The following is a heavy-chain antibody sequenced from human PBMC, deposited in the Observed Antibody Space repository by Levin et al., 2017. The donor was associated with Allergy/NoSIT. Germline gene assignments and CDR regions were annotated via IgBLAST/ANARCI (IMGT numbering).Heavy chain of an antibody. J-gene: IGHJ4*02. CDR3: ARVIAGHYYGSGSYLPDY. V-gene: IGHV1-46*01. D-gene: IGHD3-10*01. CDR1: GYTFTSYY. CDR2: INPSGGST. Sequence: GGSLRLSCKASGYTFTSYYMHWVRQAPGQGLEWMGIINPSGGSTSYAQKFQGRVTMTRDTSTSTVYMELSSLRSEDTAVYYCARVIAGHYYGSGSYLPDYWGQGTLVTVSS.